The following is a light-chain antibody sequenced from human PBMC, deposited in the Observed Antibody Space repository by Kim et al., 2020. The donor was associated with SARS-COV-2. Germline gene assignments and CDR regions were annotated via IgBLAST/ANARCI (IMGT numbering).Light chain of an antibody. V-gene: IGKV1-27*01. CDR3: QKYIGAPRT. CDR2: DAS. J-gene: IGKJ1*01. Sequence: AFVGDRVTITCRARQGISNYLAWYLQKPGKVPRLLIYDASTLQSGVPSRFSGSGSGTDFTLTISSLQPEDVATYYCQKYIGAPRTFGQGTKVDIK. CDR1: QGISNY.